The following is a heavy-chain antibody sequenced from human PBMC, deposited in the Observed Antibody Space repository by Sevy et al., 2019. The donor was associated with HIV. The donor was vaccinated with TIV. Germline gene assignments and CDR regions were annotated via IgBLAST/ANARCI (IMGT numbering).Heavy chain of an antibody. Sequence: ASVKVSCKASGYTFTGYFMHWVRQAPGQGLEWMGWINPNSGGTNYAQKFQGRVTMTRDTSISTAYMALSRLRSDDTAVYYCARAAPYAPGAFDIWGQGTMVTVSS. CDR2: INPNSGGT. CDR1: GYTFTGYF. D-gene: IGHD2-2*01. J-gene: IGHJ3*02. CDR3: ARAAPYAPGAFDI. V-gene: IGHV1-2*02.